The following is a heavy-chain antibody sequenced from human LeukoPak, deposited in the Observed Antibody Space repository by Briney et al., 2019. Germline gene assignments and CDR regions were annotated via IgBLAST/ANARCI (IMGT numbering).Heavy chain of an antibody. Sequence: GGSLRLSCAASGFTFSSYAMHWVRQAPGKGLEWVAAISYDGNNKYYADSVKGRFTISRDNSKNTLYLQLNSLRAEDTAVYYCARGAGDYVDYWGQGTLVTVSS. D-gene: IGHD4/OR15-4a*01. J-gene: IGHJ4*02. CDR1: GFTFSSYA. CDR2: ISYDGNNK. V-gene: IGHV3-30-3*01. CDR3: ARGAGDYVDY.